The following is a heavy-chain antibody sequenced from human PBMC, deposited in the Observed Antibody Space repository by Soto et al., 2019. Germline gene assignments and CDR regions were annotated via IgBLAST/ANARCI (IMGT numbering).Heavy chain of an antibody. CDR3: AAGYTTAPDAFDI. Sequence: PGESLKISCKGSGYNFANYWIGWVRQMPGKGLEWMGMIFPGDSDTKNSPSLQGQITMSVDKSDSSAYLQWRRLKASDTAMYYCAAGYTTAPDAFDIWGHGTLVTV. D-gene: IGHD6-13*01. CDR1: GYNFANYW. CDR2: IFPGDSDT. V-gene: IGHV5-51*01. J-gene: IGHJ3*02.